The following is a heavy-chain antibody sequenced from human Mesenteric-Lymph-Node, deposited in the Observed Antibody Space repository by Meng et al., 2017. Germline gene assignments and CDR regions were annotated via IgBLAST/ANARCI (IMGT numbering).Heavy chain of an antibody. CDR2: IYNSGST. V-gene: IGHV4-28*03. D-gene: IGHD2-21*01. J-gene: IGHJ4*02. CDR1: GYSISSTYW. CDR3: AREGRSHQVGVSVY. Sequence: PGPGLVQTSDTLSPTCAGSGYSISSTYWWGWIRQPAGKGLEWIGYIYNSGSTYYNPSLKSRVTISVDTSKNQFSLKLRFVTAADTAVYYCAREGRSHQVGVSVYWGQGNLVTVSS.